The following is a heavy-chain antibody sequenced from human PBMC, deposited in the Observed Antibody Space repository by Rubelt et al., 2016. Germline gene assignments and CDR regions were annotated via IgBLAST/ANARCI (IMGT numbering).Heavy chain of an antibody. CDR3: ARESAYAFNM. CDR1: GFTFSGYS. J-gene: IGHJ3*02. Sequence: EDGGGVVQPGGSLRLSCAASGFTFSGYSMNWVRQAPGKGLEWVSYVSSTSSIIHYAASVKGRFSISRDNAKNSLYLQMNSLGVEDTAVYYCARESAYAFNMWGQGTLVTVSS. V-gene: IGHV3-48*04. CDR2: VSSTSSII.